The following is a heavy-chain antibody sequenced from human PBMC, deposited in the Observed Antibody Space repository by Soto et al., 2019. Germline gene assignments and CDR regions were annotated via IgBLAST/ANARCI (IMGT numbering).Heavy chain of an antibody. J-gene: IGHJ4*02. CDR3: ASCPIYGGDSYFAY. D-gene: IGHD2-21*01. V-gene: IGHV1-46*01. Sequence: QVQLVQSGAEVRKPGASVKLSCQASGYTFTHYYIHWVRQAPGQGLEWLGIINPDTGTTSYAQTFQGRVTLTTDTSARTVYLELSDLAAEDTAVYYCASCPIYGGDSYFAYWGQGTLVTVSS. CDR2: INPDTGTT. CDR1: GYTFTHYY.